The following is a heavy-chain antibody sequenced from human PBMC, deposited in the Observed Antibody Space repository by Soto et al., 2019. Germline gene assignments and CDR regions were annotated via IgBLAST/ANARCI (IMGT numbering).Heavy chain of an antibody. CDR2: IKSDGSGT. J-gene: IGHJ4*02. CDR1: GFTFSSYW. V-gene: IGHV3-74*01. CDR3: DRGDGDHYDVNGYLGRH. Sequence: EVQLVESGGGLVQPGESLTLSCAASGFTFSSYWMHWVRQAPGQGLVWVSRIKSDGSGTYYADSVKGRRTISRDNARNTLYLQMNSLRVEDTAVYVCDRGDGDHYDVNGYLGRHWGQGTMVTVSS. D-gene: IGHD3-22*01.